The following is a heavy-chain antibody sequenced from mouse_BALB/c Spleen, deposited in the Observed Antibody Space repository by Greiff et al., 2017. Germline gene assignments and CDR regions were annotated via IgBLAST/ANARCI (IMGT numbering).Heavy chain of an antibody. J-gene: IGHJ4*01. CDR2: ISYSGST. CDR3: ARPPDYYGSSYAMDY. Sequence: EVKLVESGPGLVKPSQSLSLTCTVTGYSITSDYAWNWIRQFPGNKLEWMGYISYSGSTSYNPSLKSRISITRDTSKNQFFLQLNSVTTEDTATYYCARPPDYYGSSYAMDYWGQGTSVTVSS. D-gene: IGHD1-1*01. CDR1: GYSITSDYA. V-gene: IGHV3-2*02.